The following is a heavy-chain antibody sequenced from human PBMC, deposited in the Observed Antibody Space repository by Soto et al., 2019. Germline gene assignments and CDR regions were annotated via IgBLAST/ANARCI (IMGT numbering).Heavy chain of an antibody. CDR3: AKGRGGSGSLTPRVDF. CDR2: ISGGGDTT. D-gene: IGHD3-10*01. Sequence: EVQLLESGGGLVQPGGSLRLSCAASGFTFNNYAMTWVRQAPGKGLEWVSAISGGGDTTSYADSVKGRFTVSRDGSKNTVYLQMSSLRAEDTALYYRAKGRGGSGSLTPRVDFWGQGTLVTVSS. V-gene: IGHV3-23*01. J-gene: IGHJ4*02. CDR1: GFTFNNYA.